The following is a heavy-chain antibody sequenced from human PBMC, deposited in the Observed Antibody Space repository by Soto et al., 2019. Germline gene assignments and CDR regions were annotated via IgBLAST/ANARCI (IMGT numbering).Heavy chain of an antibody. CDR3: ARDVGLQHDKGYYDFWSAKNNWFES. Sequence: PSETLSLTCTVSGGSISPYYWSWIRQPPGKVLEWIGYISYSGSTNYNPSLKSRVTISVDTSKNQFSLKLSSVTAADTAVYYCARDVGLQHDKGYYDFWSAKNNWFESWGQGTLVTVS. J-gene: IGHJ5*01. CDR1: GGSISPYY. V-gene: IGHV4-59*01. CDR2: ISYSGST. D-gene: IGHD3-3*01.